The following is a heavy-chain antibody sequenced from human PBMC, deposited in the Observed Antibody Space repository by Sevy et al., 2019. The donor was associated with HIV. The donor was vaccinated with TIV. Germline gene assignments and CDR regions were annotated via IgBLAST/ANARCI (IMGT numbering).Heavy chain of an antibody. CDR3: AKVEDRVALRGAFDI. CDR1: GFTFSNAW. V-gene: IGHV3-30*18. CDR2: ISYDGSNK. Sequence: GGSLRLSCAASGFTFSNAWMNWVRQAPGKGLEWVAVISYDGSNKYYADSVKGRFTISRDNSKNTLSLQMNSLRAEDTAVYFCAKVEDRVALRGAFDIWGQGTMVTVSS. D-gene: IGHD3-10*01. J-gene: IGHJ3*02.